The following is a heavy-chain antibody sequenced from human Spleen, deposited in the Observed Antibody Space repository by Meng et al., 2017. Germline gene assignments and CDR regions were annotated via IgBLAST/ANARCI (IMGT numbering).Heavy chain of an antibody. J-gene: IGHJ4*02. D-gene: IGHD4-17*01. CDR2: IKQDGSEK. CDR1: GFTFSSYW. CDR3: AREGFGTGTVTTDTSDY. Sequence: GESLKISCAASGFTFSSYWMSWVRQAPGKGLEWVANIKQDGSEKFYVDSVKGRFTISRDNAKNSLYLQMNSLRAEDTAVYYCAREGFGTGTVTTDTSDYWGQGTLVTVSS. V-gene: IGHV3-7*03.